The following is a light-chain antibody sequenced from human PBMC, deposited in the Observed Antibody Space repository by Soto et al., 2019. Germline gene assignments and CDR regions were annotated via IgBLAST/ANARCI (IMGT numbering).Light chain of an antibody. CDR1: SSDVGGYNY. V-gene: IGLV2-14*01. CDR3: SSYPSSSTLV. J-gene: IGLJ1*01. CDR2: DVS. Sequence: QSVLTQPASVSGSPGQSITISCTGTSSDVGGYNYVPWYQQHPGKAPKLMIYDVSNRPSGVSNRFSGSKSGNTASLTISGLQAEDEADYYCSSYPSSSTLVFGTGTKVPS.